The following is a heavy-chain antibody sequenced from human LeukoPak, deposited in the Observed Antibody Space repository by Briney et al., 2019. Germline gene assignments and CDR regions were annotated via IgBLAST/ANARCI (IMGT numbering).Heavy chain of an antibody. Sequence: GGSLRLSCAASGFTFSSYGMHWVRQAPGKGLEWVAFIRYDGSNKYYADSVKGRFTISRDNSKNTLYLQMNSLRAEDTAVYYCAKDPGPYQDETEYFQHWGQGTLVTVSS. CDR3: AKDPGPYQDETEYFQH. J-gene: IGHJ1*01. V-gene: IGHV3-30*02. CDR2: IRYDGSNK. D-gene: IGHD2-2*01. CDR1: GFTFSSYG.